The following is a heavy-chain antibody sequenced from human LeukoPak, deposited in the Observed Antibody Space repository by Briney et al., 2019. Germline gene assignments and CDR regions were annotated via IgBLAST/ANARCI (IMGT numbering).Heavy chain of an antibody. J-gene: IGHJ2*01. Sequence: ASVKVSCKASGGTFSSYAISRVRQAPGQGLEWMGRIIPILGIANYAQKFQGRVTITTDESTSTAYMELSSLRSEDTAVYYCAARDYGDFLRDFDLWGRGTLVTVSS. CDR2: IIPILGIA. V-gene: IGHV1-69*04. CDR3: AARDYGDFLRDFDL. CDR1: GGTFSSYA. D-gene: IGHD4-17*01.